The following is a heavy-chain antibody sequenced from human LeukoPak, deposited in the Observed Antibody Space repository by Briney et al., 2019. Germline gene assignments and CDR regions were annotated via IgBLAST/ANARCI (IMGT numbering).Heavy chain of an antibody. CDR3: ARDRYSYGFFPYYGMDV. CDR2: IYSGGST. D-gene: IGHD5-18*01. V-gene: IGHV3-66*01. J-gene: IGHJ6*02. Sequence: GGSLRLSCAASGFTVSSNYMSWVRQAPGKGLEWVSVIYSGGSTYYADSVKGRFTISRDNSKNTLYLQMNSLRAEDTAVYYCARDRYSYGFFPYYGMDVWGQGTTVTVSS. CDR1: GFTVSSNY.